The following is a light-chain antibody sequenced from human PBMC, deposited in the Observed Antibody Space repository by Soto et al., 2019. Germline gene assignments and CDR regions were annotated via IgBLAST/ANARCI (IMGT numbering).Light chain of an antibody. CDR3: QQYGSSPRT. CDR2: DAS. CDR1: QNMGSL. J-gene: IGKJ1*01. V-gene: IGKV1-5*01. Sequence: DFQMTQSPSTLSASVGDRVTITRRATQNMGSLLAGFQQKPGKAPKLLIYDASSLESGVPQRFSGSGSGTDFTLTISRLEPEDFAVYYCQQYGSSPRTFGQGTKVDIK.